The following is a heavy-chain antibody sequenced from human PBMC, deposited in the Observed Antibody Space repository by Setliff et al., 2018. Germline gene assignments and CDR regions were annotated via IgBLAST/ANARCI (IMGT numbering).Heavy chain of an antibody. D-gene: IGHD1-26*01. CDR1: GYTFTNYD. V-gene: IGHV1-8*03. CDR2: MNPNSGNT. J-gene: IGHJ6*03. Sequence: ASVKVSCKASGYTFTNYDINWVRQATGQGLEWMGWMNPNSGNTGYAQKFQGRVTITRNTSISTAYMELSSLRSEDTAVYYCARVKVIVGATPRTYYMDVWGKGTTVTVSS. CDR3: ARVKVIVGATPRTYYMDV.